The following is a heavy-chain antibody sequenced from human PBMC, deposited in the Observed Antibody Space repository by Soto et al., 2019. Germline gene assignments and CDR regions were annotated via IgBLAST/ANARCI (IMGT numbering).Heavy chain of an antibody. V-gene: IGHV3-30*18. CDR1: GFTFSSYG. CDR3: AKASSPHYYGSGITNHCDY. D-gene: IGHD3-10*01. J-gene: IGHJ4*02. CDR2: ISYDGSNK. Sequence: QVQLVESGGGVVQPGRSLRLSCAASGFTFSSYGMHWVRQAPGKGLEWVAVISYDGSNKYYADSVKGRFTISRDNSKNTLYLQMNSLRAEDTAVYYCAKASSPHYYGSGITNHCDYWGQGTLVTVSS.